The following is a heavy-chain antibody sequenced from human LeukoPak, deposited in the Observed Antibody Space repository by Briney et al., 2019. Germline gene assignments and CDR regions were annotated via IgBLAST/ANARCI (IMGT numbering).Heavy chain of an antibody. CDR1: GGSFSGYY. D-gene: IGHD6-19*01. V-gene: IGHV4-34*01. CDR2: INHSGSN. J-gene: IGHJ4*02. Sequence: PSETLSLTCAVYGGSFSGYYWSWIRQPPGKGLEWVGEINHSGSNNYNPSLKSRVTISVDTSKNQFSLKLSSVTAADTAVYYCARGHGSNGSEGILDYWGQGTLVTVSS. CDR3: ARGHGSNGSEGILDY.